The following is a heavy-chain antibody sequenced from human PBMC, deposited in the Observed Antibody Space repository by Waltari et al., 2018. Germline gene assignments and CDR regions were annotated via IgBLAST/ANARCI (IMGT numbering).Heavy chain of an antibody. V-gene: IGHV5-51*01. D-gene: IGHD2-15*01. CDR3: ARQTAAVDPFDY. CDR2: ICPGESDI. CDR1: GLTFTKNW. J-gene: IGHJ4*02. Sequence: EVQLVQSGAEVKKPGESLKISCKVSGLTFTKNWIAWVSQMPGKGLEWVGIICPGESDIRYSPSVQGQVTISVDESINTAFLQWTSLKASDTAIYFCARQTAAVDPFDYWGQGTLVTVSS.